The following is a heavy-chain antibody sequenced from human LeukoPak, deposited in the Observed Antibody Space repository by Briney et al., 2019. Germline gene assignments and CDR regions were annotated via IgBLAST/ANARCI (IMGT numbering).Heavy chain of an antibody. V-gene: IGHV3-53*01. D-gene: IGHD1-26*01. CDR2: IYSGGST. J-gene: IGHJ5*02. CDR1: GFTVSSNY. Sequence: GRSLRLSCAASGFTVSSNYMSWVRQAPGKGLEWVSVIYSGGSTYYADSVKGRFTISRDNSKNTLYLQMNSLRAEDTAVYYCARQGGSYRLPWFDPWGQGTLVTVSS. CDR3: ARQGGSYRLPWFDP.